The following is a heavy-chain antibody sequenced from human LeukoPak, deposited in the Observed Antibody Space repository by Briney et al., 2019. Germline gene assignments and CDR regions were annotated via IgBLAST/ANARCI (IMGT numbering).Heavy chain of an antibody. CDR3: ARPSYYDHAFDI. CDR1: GGSFSGYY. J-gene: IGHJ3*02. V-gene: IGHV4-34*01. D-gene: IGHD3-3*01. CDR2: IYYSGST. Sequence: SETLSLTCAVYGGSFSGYYWSWIRQPPGKGLEWIGSIYYSGSTYYNPSLKSRVTISVDTSKNQFSLKLSSVTAADTAVYYCARPSYYDHAFDIWGQGTMVTVSS.